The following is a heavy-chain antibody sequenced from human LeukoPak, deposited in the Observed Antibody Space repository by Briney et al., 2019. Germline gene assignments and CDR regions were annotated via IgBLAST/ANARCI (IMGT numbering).Heavy chain of an antibody. J-gene: IGHJ4*02. Sequence: SVKVSCKTPGDTFIRFAITWVRQAPGQGLEWMGRIIPILHVANYSRTFQGRVTITADRSTSTAYMELRRVRSDDTAVYYCAKSAQYSSAWFTGCFDYWGQGSLVTVSS. CDR2: IIPILHVA. CDR1: GDTFIRFA. CDR3: AKSAQYSSAWFTGCFDY. V-gene: IGHV1-69*04. D-gene: IGHD4-11*01.